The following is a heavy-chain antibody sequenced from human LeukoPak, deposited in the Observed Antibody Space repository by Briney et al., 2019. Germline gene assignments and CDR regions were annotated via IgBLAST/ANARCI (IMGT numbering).Heavy chain of an antibody. Sequence: NSSETLSLTCTVSGGSISSGDYYWSWIRQPPGKGLEWIGYIYYSGRTYYNPSLKSRVTMSVDTSKNQFSLKLGSVTAADAAVYYCASHPEEVGLDVWGQGTTVTVSS. CDR1: GGSISSGDYY. CDR2: IYYSGRT. J-gene: IGHJ6*02. CDR3: ASHPEEVGLDV. V-gene: IGHV4-30-4*01.